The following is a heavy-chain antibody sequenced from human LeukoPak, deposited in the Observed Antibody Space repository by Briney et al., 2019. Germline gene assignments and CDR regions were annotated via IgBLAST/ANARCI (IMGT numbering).Heavy chain of an antibody. CDR3: AKEEFRDGNNSPFDY. V-gene: IGHV3-30*18. CDR2: ISYDGSNK. Sequence: PGRSLRLSCAASGFTFSSYGMHWVRQAPGKGLEWVAVISYDGSNKYYADSVKGRFTISRDNSKNTLYLQMNSLRAEDTAVYYCAKEEFRDGNNSPFDYWGQGTLVTVSS. J-gene: IGHJ4*02. D-gene: IGHD5-24*01. CDR1: GFTFSSYG.